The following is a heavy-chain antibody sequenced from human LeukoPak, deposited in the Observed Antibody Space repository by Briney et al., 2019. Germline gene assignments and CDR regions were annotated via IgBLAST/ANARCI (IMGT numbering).Heavy chain of an antibody. CDR2: IKGDGGST. V-gene: IGHV3-74*01. J-gene: IGHJ5*02. Sequence: GGSLRLSCVASGFTFSGYWMHWVRQAPGKGLEWVSRIKGDGGSTSYADSVKGRFTISRDNAKNTLYLQMNSLRAEDTAVYYCAKSDWFDPWGQGTLVTVSS. CDR1: GFTFSGYW. CDR3: AKSDWFDP.